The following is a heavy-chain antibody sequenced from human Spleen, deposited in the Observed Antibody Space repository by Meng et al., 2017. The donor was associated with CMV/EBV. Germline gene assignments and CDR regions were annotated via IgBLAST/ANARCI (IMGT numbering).Heavy chain of an antibody. CDR3: ARLMAHQTVPEYIHQ. Sequence: SGFSFTNSWIGWVRQMPGKGLEWMGIIYPGYSDIRYSPSFEGQVIISADKSISAAYLQWTSLKASDTAMYYCARLMAHQTVPEYIHQWGQGTLVTVSS. V-gene: IGHV5-51*01. CDR1: GFSFTNSW. D-gene: IGHD2-8*01. J-gene: IGHJ1*01. CDR2: IYPGYSDI.